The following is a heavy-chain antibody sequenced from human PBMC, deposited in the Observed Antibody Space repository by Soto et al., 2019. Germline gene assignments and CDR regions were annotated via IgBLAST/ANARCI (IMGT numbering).Heavy chain of an antibody. Sequence: QVQLVQSGAEVKKPGSSVKVSCKASGGTFSSYTISWVRQAPGQGLEWMGRIIPILGIANYAQKFQGRVTITADKSTSTAYMVLSSLRSEDTAVYYCARTVTTQMGDAFDIWGQGTMVTVSS. CDR3: ARTVTTQMGDAFDI. D-gene: IGHD4-17*01. J-gene: IGHJ3*02. V-gene: IGHV1-69*02. CDR1: GGTFSSYT. CDR2: IIPILGIA.